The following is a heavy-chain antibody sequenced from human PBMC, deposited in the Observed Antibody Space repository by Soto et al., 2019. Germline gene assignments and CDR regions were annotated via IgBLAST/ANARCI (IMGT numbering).Heavy chain of an antibody. CDR1: GFTFGSRA. Sequence: GGSLRLSCVASGFTFGSRAMSWVRQAPGEGLEWVSTINDSGGDSKSADSVRGRFAISRDNSKNTLYLQMSSLRAKDSAVYYCARGSRESYPGSRIFDLWGRGNLVTVSS. V-gene: IGHV3-23*01. J-gene: IGHJ4*02. D-gene: IGHD3-10*01. CDR2: INDSGGDS. CDR3: ARGSRESYPGSRIFDL.